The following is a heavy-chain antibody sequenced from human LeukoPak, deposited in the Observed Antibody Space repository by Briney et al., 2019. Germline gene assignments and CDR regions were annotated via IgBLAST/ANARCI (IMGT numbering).Heavy chain of an antibody. CDR3: AKGRNVVVVGATRNWFDP. J-gene: IGHJ5*02. V-gene: IGHV1-46*01. D-gene: IGHD2-15*01. CDR2: INPSGGST. CDR1: GYTFTGYY. Sequence: ASVKVSCKASGYTFTGYYMHWVRQAPGQGLEWMGIINPSGGSTSYAQKFQGRVTMTRDMSTSTVYMDLSSLRSEDTAVYYCAKGRNVVVVGATRNWFDPWGQGTLVTVSS.